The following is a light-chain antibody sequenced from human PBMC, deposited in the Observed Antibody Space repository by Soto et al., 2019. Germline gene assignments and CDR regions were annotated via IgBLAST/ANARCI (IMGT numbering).Light chain of an antibody. CDR3: QQDYNFPRT. J-gene: IGKJ1*01. CDR2: FAS. CDR1: ETIDTY. V-gene: IGKV1-39*01. Sequence: DIQMTQSPASLSASVGDRVTITWRASETIDTYLNWYQQKPGKAPRLLIYFASSLQSGVPVRFSGSGSGTEFTLTISSLQREDFATSFCQQDYNFPRTFGLGTKLEIK.